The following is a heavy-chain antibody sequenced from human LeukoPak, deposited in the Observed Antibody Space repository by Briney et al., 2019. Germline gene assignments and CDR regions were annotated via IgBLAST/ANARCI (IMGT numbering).Heavy chain of an antibody. V-gene: IGHV3-9*02. CDR3: ASDKKRGPLDY. Sequence: GGSLRLSCAASGFTSNDNAIHWVRQAPGRGLEWVSGFSWSSGSIGYADSVKGRFTISRDNAKNSPYLQMDSLRAGDTALYYCASDKKRGPLDYWGQGTLVTVCS. J-gene: IGHJ4*02. CDR1: GFTSNDNA. CDR2: FSWSSGSI.